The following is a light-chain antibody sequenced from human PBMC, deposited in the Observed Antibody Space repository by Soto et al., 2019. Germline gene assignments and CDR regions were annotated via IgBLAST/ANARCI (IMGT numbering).Light chain of an antibody. Sequence: IVLTQSPGTLSLSPGERATLSCRASQTITGRSLAWYQQKPGQAPRLLITSISTRATGIPDRFSGSGSGADFTLTITRLEPEDFAVYYCQQFQNLRTFGQGTKVDIK. J-gene: IGKJ1*01. CDR1: QTITGRS. V-gene: IGKV3-20*01. CDR2: SIS. CDR3: QQFQNLRT.